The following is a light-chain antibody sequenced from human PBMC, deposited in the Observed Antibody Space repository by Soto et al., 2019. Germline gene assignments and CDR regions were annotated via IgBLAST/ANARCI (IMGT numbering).Light chain of an antibody. V-gene: IGLV2-14*01. Sequence: QSALTQPASVSGSPGQSITISCTGTSSDVGGYNYVSWYQQHPGKAPKLMIYDVSNRPSGVSNRFSGSKSGNTASLTISGIQADDEADYYCSSYTSSSTLYVFGTGTKLTVL. CDR3: SSYTSSSTLYV. CDR2: DVS. CDR1: SSDVGGYNY. J-gene: IGLJ1*01.